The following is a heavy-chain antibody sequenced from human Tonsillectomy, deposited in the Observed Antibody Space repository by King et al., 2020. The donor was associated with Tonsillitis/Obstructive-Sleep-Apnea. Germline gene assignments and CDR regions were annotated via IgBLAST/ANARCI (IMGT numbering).Heavy chain of an antibody. CDR2: ISYDGSNK. V-gene: IGHV3-30*04. J-gene: IGHJ4*02. CDR3: ARDLPIVVLPAAIKGGFDY. D-gene: IGHD2-2*02. CDR1: GFTFITYA. Sequence: VQLVESGGGVIQPGRSLRLSCAASGFTFITYAMHWVRQAPGKGLEWVAVISYDGSNKYYADSVKGRFTISRDNSKSTLYLQMNSLRVEDTAVYYCARDLPIVVLPAAIKGGFDYWGQGTLVTVSS.